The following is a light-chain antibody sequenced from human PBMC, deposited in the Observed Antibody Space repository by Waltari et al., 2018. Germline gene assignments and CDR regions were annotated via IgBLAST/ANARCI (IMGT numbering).Light chain of an antibody. CDR1: QSIMTY. Sequence: DIQMTQSPSSLSASVGDRVTITCRASQSIMTYLSWYQQKPGKAPKLLIYTASTLQSGVPSRFSGSGSGTDFTLTISNIQPEDSATYYCQQSYSAPPGTFGQGTKVEIK. J-gene: IGKJ1*01. V-gene: IGKV1-39*01. CDR2: TAS. CDR3: QQSYSAPPGT.